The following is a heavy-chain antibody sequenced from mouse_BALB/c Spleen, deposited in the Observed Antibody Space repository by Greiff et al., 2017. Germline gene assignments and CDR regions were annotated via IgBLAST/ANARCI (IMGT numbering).Heavy chain of an antibody. V-gene: IGHV1-5*01. CDR2: IYPGNSDT. Sequence: EVQLQQSGTVLARPGASVKMSCKASGYTFTSYWMHWVKQRPGQGLEWIGAIYPGNSDTSYNQKFKGKAKLTAVTSTSTAYMELSSLTNEDSAVYYCTRELLRLLYYAMDYWGQGTSVTVSS. CDR1: GYTFTSYW. D-gene: IGHD1-2*01. CDR3: TRELLRLLYYAMDY. J-gene: IGHJ4*01.